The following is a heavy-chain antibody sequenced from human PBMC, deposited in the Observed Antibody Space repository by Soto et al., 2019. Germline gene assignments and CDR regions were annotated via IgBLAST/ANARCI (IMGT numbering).Heavy chain of an antibody. D-gene: IGHD5-18*01. J-gene: IGHJ6*02. CDR2: INHSGST. Sequence: SETLSLTCAVYGGSCSGYYWSWIRQPPGKGLEWIGEINHSGSTNYNPSLKSRVTISVDTSKNQFSLKLSSVTAADTAVYYCARGYGDTAMVGAYYYYGMDVWGQGTTVTVSS. CDR3: ARGYGDTAMVGAYYYYGMDV. CDR1: GGSCSGYY. V-gene: IGHV4-34*01.